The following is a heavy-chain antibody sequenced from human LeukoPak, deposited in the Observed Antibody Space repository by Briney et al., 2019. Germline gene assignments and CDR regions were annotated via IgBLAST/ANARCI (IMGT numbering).Heavy chain of an antibody. D-gene: IGHD3-16*01. CDR3: AKLLGDATTFDY. Sequence: GGSLRLSCAASGFTVSSNYMSWVRQAPGKGLEWVSVIYSGGSTYYADSVKGRFTISRDNSKNTLYLQMNSLRAEDTAVYYCAKLLGDATTFDYWGQGTLVTVSS. J-gene: IGHJ4*02. CDR1: GFTVSSNY. CDR2: IYSGGST. V-gene: IGHV3-53*01.